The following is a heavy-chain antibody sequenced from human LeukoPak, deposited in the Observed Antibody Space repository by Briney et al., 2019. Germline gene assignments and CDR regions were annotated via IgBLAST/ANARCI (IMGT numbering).Heavy chain of an antibody. Sequence: GGSLRLSCAASGFTVSSNYMSWVSQAPGKGLEWVSVIYSGGSTYYADSVKGRFTISRDNSKNTLYLQMNSLRAEDTAVYYCARGAYIAAAGTLGYWGQGTLVTVSS. CDR1: GFTVSSNY. D-gene: IGHD6-13*01. CDR2: IYSGGST. V-gene: IGHV3-53*01. J-gene: IGHJ4*02. CDR3: ARGAYIAAAGTLGY.